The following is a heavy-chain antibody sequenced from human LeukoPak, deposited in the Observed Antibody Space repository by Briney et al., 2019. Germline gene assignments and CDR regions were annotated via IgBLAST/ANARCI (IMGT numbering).Heavy chain of an antibody. J-gene: IGHJ3*02. CDR2: ISGSGGST. D-gene: IGHD6-19*01. Sequence: PGGALRLSCAASGFTFSSYAMCWVRQAPGKGLEWVSAISGSGGSTYYADSVKGRFTISRDNSKNTLYLQMNSLRAEDTAVYYSAKDRDWEQWLVVGAFDIWGQGTMVTVSS. CDR3: AKDRDWEQWLVVGAFDI. V-gene: IGHV3-23*01. CDR1: GFTFSSYA.